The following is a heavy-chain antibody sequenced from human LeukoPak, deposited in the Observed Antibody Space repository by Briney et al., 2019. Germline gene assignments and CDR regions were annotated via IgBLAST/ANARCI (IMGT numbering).Heavy chain of an antibody. CDR3: AGSIWFGEPYAFDI. D-gene: IGHD3-10*01. CDR2: ISSSSSYI. CDR1: GFTFSSYS. J-gene: IGHJ3*02. Sequence: KPGGSLRLSCAASGFTFSSYSMNWVRQAPGKGLEWVSSISSSSSYIYYADSVKGRFTISRDNAKNSLYLQMNSLRAEDTAVYYCAGSIWFGEPYAFDIWGQGTMVTVSS. V-gene: IGHV3-21*01.